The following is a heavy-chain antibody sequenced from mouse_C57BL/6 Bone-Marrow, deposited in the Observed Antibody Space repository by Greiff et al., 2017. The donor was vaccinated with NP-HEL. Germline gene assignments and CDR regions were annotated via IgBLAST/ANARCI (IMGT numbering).Heavy chain of an antibody. V-gene: IGHV5-9-1*02. J-gene: IGHJ2*01. CDR3: TRGGGPYYFDY. CDR2: ISSGGDYI. CDR1: GFTFSSYA. D-gene: IGHD3-3*01. Sequence: EVKLMESGEGLVKPGGSLKLSCAASGFTFSSYAMSWVRQTPEKRLEWVAYISSGGDYIYYADTVKGRFTISRDNARNTLYLQMSSLKSEDTAMYYCTRGGGPYYFDYWGQGTTLTVSS.